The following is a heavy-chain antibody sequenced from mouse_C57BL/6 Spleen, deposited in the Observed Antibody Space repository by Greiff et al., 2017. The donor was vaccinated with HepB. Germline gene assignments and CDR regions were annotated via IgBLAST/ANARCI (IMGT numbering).Heavy chain of an antibody. CDR1: GFSLTSYG. CDR3: AKKGDYYAMDY. V-gene: IGHV2-4*01. J-gene: IGHJ4*01. CDR2: IWSGGST. Sequence: VMLVESGPGLVQPSQSLSITCTVSGFSLTSYGVHWVRQPPGKGLEWLGVIWSGGSTDYNAAFISRLSISKDNSKSQVFFKMNSLQADDTAIYYCAKKGDYYAMDYWGQGTSVTVSS.